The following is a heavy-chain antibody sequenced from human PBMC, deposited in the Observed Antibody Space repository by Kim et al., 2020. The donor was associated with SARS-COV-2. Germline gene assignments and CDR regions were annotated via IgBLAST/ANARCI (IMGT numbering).Heavy chain of an antibody. CDR2: IYSGGST. Sequence: SCAASGFTVRSNDMSWVRQAPGKGLEWVSIIYSGGSTYYADSVKGRFTISRDNSKNTLYLQMNSLRAEDTAVYYCARGYSSSLRWGQGTLAT. D-gene: IGHD6-13*01. V-gene: IGHV3-66*01. CDR1: GFTVRSND. J-gene: IGHJ4*02. CDR3: ARGYSSSLR.